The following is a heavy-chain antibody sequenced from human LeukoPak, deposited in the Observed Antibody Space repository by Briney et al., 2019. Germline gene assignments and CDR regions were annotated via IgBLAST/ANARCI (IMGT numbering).Heavy chain of an antibody. D-gene: IGHD3-10*01. CDR1: GFTFSSYA. V-gene: IGHV3-30-3*01. Sequence: GRSLRLSCAASGFTFSSYAMHWVRQAPGKGLEWVAVISYDGSNKYYADSVKGRFTISRDNSKNTLYLQMNSLRAEDTAVYYCAKDNYGSGTMDFDYWGQGTLVTVSS. CDR3: AKDNYGSGTMDFDY. J-gene: IGHJ4*02. CDR2: ISYDGSNK.